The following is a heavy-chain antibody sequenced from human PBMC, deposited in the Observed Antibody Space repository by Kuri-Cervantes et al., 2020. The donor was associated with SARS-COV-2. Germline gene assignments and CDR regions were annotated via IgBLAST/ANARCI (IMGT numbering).Heavy chain of an antibody. CDR3: ARGTGGIIEMDTRVGMDF. D-gene: IGHD5-24*01. Sequence: ASVKVSCKVSGYTLTELSMHWVRQAPRKGLEWMGGFDPEDGETIYAQKFQGRVTMTEDTSTDTAYMELSSLRSEDTAVYYCARGTGGIIEMDTRVGMDFWGQGTTVTVSS. CDR1: GYTLTELS. J-gene: IGHJ6*02. V-gene: IGHV1-24*01. CDR2: FDPEDGET.